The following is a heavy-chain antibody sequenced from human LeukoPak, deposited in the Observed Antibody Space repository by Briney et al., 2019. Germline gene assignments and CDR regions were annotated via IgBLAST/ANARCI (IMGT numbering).Heavy chain of an antibody. CDR3: AKDSKRWKTYYYEAGSYYFDY. V-gene: IGHV3-53*05. D-gene: IGHD3-10*01. J-gene: IGHJ4*02. CDR1: GFTVSSNY. CDR2: IYSGGST. Sequence: PGGSLRLSCAASGFTVSSNYMSWVRQAPGKGLEWVSVIYSGGSTYYADSVKGRFTISRDNSKNTLYLQMNSLRPEDTAVYYCAKDSKRWKTYYYEAGSYYFDYWGQGTQVTVSS.